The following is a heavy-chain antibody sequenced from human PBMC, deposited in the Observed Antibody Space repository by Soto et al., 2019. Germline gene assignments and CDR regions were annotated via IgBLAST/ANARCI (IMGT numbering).Heavy chain of an antibody. Sequence: PSETLSLTCTVSGGSISSYYWSWIRQPPGKGLEWIGYIYYSGSTNYNPSLKSRATISVDTSKNQFSLKLSSVTAADTAVYYCARDRATQYNWFDPWGQGTLVTVS. CDR1: GGSISSYY. J-gene: IGHJ5*02. CDR3: ARDRATQYNWFDP. V-gene: IGHV4-59*01. CDR2: IYYSGST. D-gene: IGHD4-4*01.